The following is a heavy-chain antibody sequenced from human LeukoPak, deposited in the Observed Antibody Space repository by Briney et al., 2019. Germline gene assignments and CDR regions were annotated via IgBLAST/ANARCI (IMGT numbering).Heavy chain of an antibody. CDR2: IYYGGST. D-gene: IGHD3-22*01. V-gene: IGHV4-39*01. CDR3: ARHIRPRDSSGYPLGYWYFDL. J-gene: IGHJ2*01. Sequence: PSETLSLTCTVSGGSISSSSYYWGWIRQPPGKGLEWIGSIYYGGSTYYNPSLKSRVTISVDTSKNQFSLKLSSVTAADTAVYYCARHIRPRDSSGYPLGYWYFDLWGRGTLVTVSS. CDR1: GGSISSSSYY.